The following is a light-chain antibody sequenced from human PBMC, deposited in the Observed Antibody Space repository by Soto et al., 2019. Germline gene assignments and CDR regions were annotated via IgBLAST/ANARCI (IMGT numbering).Light chain of an antibody. CDR2: DAS. V-gene: IGKV3-20*01. Sequence: EIVLTQSPGTLSLSPGERATLSCMASQSVSNNYLAWYQQKPGQAPRLLIYDASNRATGIPARFSGSGSGTDFTLTISRLEPEDFAVYYCQQYGSSPRTFGQGTK. J-gene: IGKJ1*01. CDR1: QSVSNNY. CDR3: QQYGSSPRT.